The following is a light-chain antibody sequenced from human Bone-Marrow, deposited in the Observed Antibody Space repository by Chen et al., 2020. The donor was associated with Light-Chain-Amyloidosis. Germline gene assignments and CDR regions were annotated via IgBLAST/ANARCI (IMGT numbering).Light chain of an antibody. V-gene: IGLV3-25*03. CDR3: QSADSSGTYAVI. CDR1: DLPTKY. CDR2: RDT. J-gene: IGLJ2*01. Sequence: SYELTQPPSVSVSPGQTARITCSGDDLPTKYAYWYQQKPGQAPVLVIHRDTERPSGISERFSGSSSGTTATLTISGVQAEDEADYHCQSADSSGTYAVIFGGGTKLPVL.